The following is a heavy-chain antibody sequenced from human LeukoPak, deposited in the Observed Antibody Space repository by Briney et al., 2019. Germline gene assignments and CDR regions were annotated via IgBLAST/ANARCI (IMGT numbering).Heavy chain of an antibody. CDR3: ARAKGYSSSTSCPKGWFDP. D-gene: IGHD2-2*01. Sequence: SETLSLICAVYGGPFSGYYWSWIRQPPGKGLEGIGEINHSGSTNYNPSLKSRVTISVDTSKNQFSLKLSSVTAADTAVYYCARAKGYSSSTSCPKGWFDPWGQGTLVTVSS. V-gene: IGHV4-34*01. J-gene: IGHJ5*02. CDR1: GGPFSGYY. CDR2: INHSGST.